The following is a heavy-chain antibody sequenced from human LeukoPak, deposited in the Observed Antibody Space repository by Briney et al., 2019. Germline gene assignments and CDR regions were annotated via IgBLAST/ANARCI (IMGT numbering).Heavy chain of an antibody. V-gene: IGHV1-46*01. Sequence: ASAKVSCKASGYTFTSYYMHWVRQAPGQGLEWMGIINPSGGSTSYAQKFQGRVTMTRDTSTSTVYMELSSLRSEDTAVYYCARIFVIGGWYHRGAFDYWGQGTLVTVSS. CDR1: GYTFTSYY. CDR3: ARIFVIGGWYHRGAFDY. J-gene: IGHJ4*02. CDR2: INPSGGST. D-gene: IGHD6-19*01.